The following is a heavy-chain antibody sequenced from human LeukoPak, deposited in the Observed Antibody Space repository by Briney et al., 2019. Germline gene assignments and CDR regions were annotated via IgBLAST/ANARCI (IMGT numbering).Heavy chain of an antibody. J-gene: IGHJ5*02. CDR3: ARLLIDGWFDP. CDR2: IYYSGST. CDR1: GGSISSYY. V-gene: IGHV4-59*12. Sequence: SETLSLTCTVSGGSISSYYWSWIRQPPGKGLEWIGYIYYSGSTNYNPSLKSRVTMSVDTSKNQFSLKLSSVTAADTAVYYCARLLIDGWFDPWGQGTLVTVSS. D-gene: IGHD3-10*01.